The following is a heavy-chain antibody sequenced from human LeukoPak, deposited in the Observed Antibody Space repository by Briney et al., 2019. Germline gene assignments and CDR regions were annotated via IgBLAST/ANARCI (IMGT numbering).Heavy chain of an antibody. CDR3: AREMSHYDFWSGYYIFDY. CDR1: GGSISSGS. D-gene: IGHD3-3*01. Sequence: SETLSLTCTVSGGSISSGSYSWIRQPAGKGLEWIGRIYTSGSTNYNPSLKSRVTMSVDTSKNQFSLKLSSVTAADTAVYYCAREMSHYDFWSGYYIFDYWGQGTLVTVSS. J-gene: IGHJ4*02. CDR2: IYTSGST. V-gene: IGHV4-61*02.